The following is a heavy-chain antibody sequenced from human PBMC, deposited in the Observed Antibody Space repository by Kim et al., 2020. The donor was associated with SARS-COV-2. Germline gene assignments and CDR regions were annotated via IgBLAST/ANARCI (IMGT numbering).Heavy chain of an antibody. CDR2: ISADRINT. V-gene: IGHV3-74*01. CDR3: ASHRGGWFSEY. J-gene: IGHJ4*02. D-gene: IGHD6-19*01. CDR1: GFTLNNYW. Sequence: GGSLRLSCAVSGFTLNNYWMHWVRQAPGKGLEWLSRISADRINTVYADSVKGRFTISRDTAMNTVYLKMNSLRAEDTAVYYCASHRGGWFSEYWGQGTRGTVSS.